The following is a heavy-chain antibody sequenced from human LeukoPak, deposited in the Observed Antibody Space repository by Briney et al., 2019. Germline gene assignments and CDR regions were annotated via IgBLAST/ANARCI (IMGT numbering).Heavy chain of an antibody. D-gene: IGHD4-17*01. V-gene: IGHV3-7*01. CDR3: AKGLADYGVMANYYYYMDV. Sequence: GGSLRLSCAASGFTFSSYWMSWVRQAPGKGLEWVANIKQDGSEKYYVDSVKGRFTISRDNSKNTLYLQMNSLRAEDTAVYYCAKGLADYGVMANYYYYMDVWGKGTTVTISS. CDR1: GFTFSSYW. J-gene: IGHJ6*03. CDR2: IKQDGSEK.